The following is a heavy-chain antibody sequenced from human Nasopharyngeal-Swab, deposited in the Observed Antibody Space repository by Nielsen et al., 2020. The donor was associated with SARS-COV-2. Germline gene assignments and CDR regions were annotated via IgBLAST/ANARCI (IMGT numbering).Heavy chain of an antibody. CDR3: ARSGGYRGWFDP. D-gene: IGHD5-12*01. CDR1: GDSTNSYY. CDR2: VHYSGNT. V-gene: IGHV4-59*08. Sequence: SETLSPTCSVSGDSTNSYYCHWIRQAPGKGLEWIGYVHYSGNTNYNPSPKSRVTISVDTSKNQFSLKVTSVTAADTAVYYCARSGGYRGWFDPWGQGTLVTVPS. J-gene: IGHJ5*02.